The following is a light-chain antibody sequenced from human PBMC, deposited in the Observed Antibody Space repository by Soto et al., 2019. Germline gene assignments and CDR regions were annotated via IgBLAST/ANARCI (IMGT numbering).Light chain of an antibody. CDR2: GNS. J-gene: IGLJ1*01. Sequence: QSVLTQPPSVSGAPGQRVTISCTGSSSNIGAGYDVHWYQQLPGTAPKLLIYGNSNRPSGVPDRFSGSKSGTSASLAITGLQGEDEADYYCQPYDSSLSGFYVFGTGTKLPVL. V-gene: IGLV1-40*01. CDR1: SSNIGAGYD. CDR3: QPYDSSLSGFYV.